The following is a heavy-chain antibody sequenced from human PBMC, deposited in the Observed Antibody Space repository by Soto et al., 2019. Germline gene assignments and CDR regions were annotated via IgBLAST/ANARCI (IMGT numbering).Heavy chain of an antibody. CDR2: IDQGGSDK. D-gene: IGHD2-21*02. V-gene: IGHV3-7*01. CDR3: ARIGYWADRGTDCSFDY. CDR1: GFTLSNHW. J-gene: IGHJ4*02. Sequence: EVQLVESGGGLVQPGGSLRLSCAASGFTLSNHWMSWVRQAPGKGLEWVANIDQGGSDKRYVDSVKGRFTISKDNGEKSLRLQMNSLSPEDTAVYYFARIGYWADRGTDCSFDYRGPGTLVTVSS.